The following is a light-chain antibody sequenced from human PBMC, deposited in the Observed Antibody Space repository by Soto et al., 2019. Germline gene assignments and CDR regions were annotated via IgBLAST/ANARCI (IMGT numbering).Light chain of an antibody. CDR1: QSVSIN. CDR3: QQHDNWPPNT. Sequence: EIVMTQSPATLSVSPGERATLSCRASQSVSINLAWYQQRPGQVPRLLIYGASTRATGIPARFSGSGSGTEFTLTISSLQSEDFAVYYCQQHDNWPPNTFGQGTKLEIK. J-gene: IGKJ2*01. V-gene: IGKV3-15*01. CDR2: GAS.